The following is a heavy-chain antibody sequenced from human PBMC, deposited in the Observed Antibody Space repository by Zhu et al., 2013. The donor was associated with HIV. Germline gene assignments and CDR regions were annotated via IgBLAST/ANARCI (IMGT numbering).Heavy chain of an antibody. Sequence: QVQLVQSGAEVKKPGSSVKVSCKASGGTFSSYAISWVRQAPGQGLEWMGGIIPIFATANYAQKFQGRVTITADESTSTAYMELSSLRSEDTAVYYCARVETDTAIHVYYGMDVWGQGTTVTVSS. V-gene: IGHV1-69*01. J-gene: IGHJ6*02. CDR2: IIPIFATA. CDR1: GGTFSSYA. D-gene: IGHD5-18*01. CDR3: ARVETDTAIHVYYGMDV.